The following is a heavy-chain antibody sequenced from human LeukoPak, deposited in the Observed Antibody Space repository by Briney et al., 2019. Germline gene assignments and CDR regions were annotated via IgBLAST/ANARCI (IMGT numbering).Heavy chain of an antibody. CDR1: GYTFTGYY. D-gene: IGHD2-2*01. J-gene: IGHJ4*02. CDR2: INPNSGGT. V-gene: IGHV1-2*02. Sequence: GASVKASCKASGYTFTGYYMHWVRQAPGQGLEWMGWINPNSGGTNYAQKFQGRVTMTRDTSISTAYMELSRLRSDDTAVYYCARVMKGGSSTSIDYWGQGTLVTVSS. CDR3: ARVMKGGSSTSIDY.